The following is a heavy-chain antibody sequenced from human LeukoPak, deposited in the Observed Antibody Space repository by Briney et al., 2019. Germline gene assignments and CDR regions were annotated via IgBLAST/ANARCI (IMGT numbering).Heavy chain of an antibody. CDR1: GGSISSYY. Sequence: SETLSLTCTVSGGSISSYYWSWIRQPPGKGLEWIGYIYYSGSTNYNPSLKSRVTISVDTSKNQFSLKLSSVTAADTAVYYCARDRWSLSYYYYGMDVWGQGTTVTVSS. CDR3: ARDRWSLSYYYYGMDV. J-gene: IGHJ6*02. V-gene: IGHV4-59*12. D-gene: IGHD2-15*01. CDR2: IYYSGST.